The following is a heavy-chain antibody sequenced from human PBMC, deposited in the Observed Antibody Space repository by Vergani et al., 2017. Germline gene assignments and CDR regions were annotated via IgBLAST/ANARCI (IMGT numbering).Heavy chain of an antibody. CDR2: ISSSSSTI. D-gene: IGHD4-23*01. CDR3: ARVVTAAGFYYYMDV. Sequence: EVQLVESGGGLVQPGGSLRLSCAASGFTFSSYSMNWVRQAPGKGLEWVSYISSSSSTIYYADSVKGRFTISRDNAKNSLYLQMNSLRAEDTAVYYCARVVTAAGFYYYMDVWGKGTRSPSP. J-gene: IGHJ6*03. V-gene: IGHV3-48*01. CDR1: GFTFSSYS.